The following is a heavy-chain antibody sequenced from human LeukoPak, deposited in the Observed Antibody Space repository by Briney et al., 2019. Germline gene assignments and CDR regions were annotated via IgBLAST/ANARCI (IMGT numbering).Heavy chain of an antibody. Sequence: GGSLRLSCAASGFTFSDYYMNWIRQAPGKGLEWISYMSSSGSTIFYADSVTGRFTVSRDNAKNSLYLQMNSLRAEDTAAYYCARSILPAANAIDYWGQGTLLTVSS. CDR2: MSSSGSTI. CDR3: ARSILPAANAIDY. J-gene: IGHJ4*02. D-gene: IGHD2-2*01. V-gene: IGHV3-11*04. CDR1: GFTFSDYY.